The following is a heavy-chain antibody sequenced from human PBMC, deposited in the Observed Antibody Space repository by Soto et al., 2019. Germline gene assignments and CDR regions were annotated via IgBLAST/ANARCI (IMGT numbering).Heavy chain of an antibody. CDR3: ARLFAVVVYGLDV. V-gene: IGHV5-51*01. J-gene: IGHJ6*02. D-gene: IGHD3-3*01. CDR2: IYPGDSDT. CDR1: GYDFTSYW. Sequence: RGESLKISCKGSGYDFTSYWIGWVRQMPGKGLEWMGIIYPGDSDTRYSPSFQDQVTISVDKSISTAYLQWSSLKASDTAIYYCARLFAVVVYGLDVWGQGTAVTVSS.